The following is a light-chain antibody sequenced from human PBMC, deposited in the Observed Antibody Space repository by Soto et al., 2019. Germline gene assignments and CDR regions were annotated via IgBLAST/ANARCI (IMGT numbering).Light chain of an antibody. J-gene: IGKJ4*01. CDR1: HSVSTN. Sequence: EIVMTQSPATLSVSPGERVTLSCRASHSVSTNLAWYQQKPGQAPRLLIYGASARATGIPVRFSGSGSGTEFTVTISSLQSEDSAVYYCQQYNDWPLTFGGGTKVEIK. V-gene: IGKV3-15*01. CDR2: GAS. CDR3: QQYNDWPLT.